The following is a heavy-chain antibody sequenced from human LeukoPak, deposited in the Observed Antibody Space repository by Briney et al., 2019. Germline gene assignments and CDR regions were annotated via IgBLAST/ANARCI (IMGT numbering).Heavy chain of an antibody. CDR3: ARDPYSGGYGAYYYYYMDL. Sequence: GSLRLSCAASGFTFSAFNMNWVRRTPGKGLEWVSSITTSSSHIFYADSVRGRFTISRDNADNSLYLQMSSLRDEDTAVYYCARDPYSGGYGAYYYYYMDLWGKGTTVTVSS. V-gene: IGHV3-21*01. CDR2: ITTSSSHI. D-gene: IGHD5-12*01. J-gene: IGHJ6*03. CDR1: GFTFSAFN.